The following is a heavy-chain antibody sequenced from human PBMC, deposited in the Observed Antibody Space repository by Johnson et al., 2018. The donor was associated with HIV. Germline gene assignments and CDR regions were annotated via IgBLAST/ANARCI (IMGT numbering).Heavy chain of an antibody. CDR3: ARQTLRAFDI. V-gene: IGHV3-30-3*01. J-gene: IGHJ3*02. CDR2: ISYDGSNK. CDR1: GFTFSSYA. Sequence: QVQLVESGGGVVQPGRSLRLSCAASGFTFSSYAMHWVRQAPGKGLEWVAVISYDGSNKYYADSWKGRFTISRDNSKNKMYMQLNSLRAEDTAVYYCARQTLRAFDIWGQGTMVTVSS.